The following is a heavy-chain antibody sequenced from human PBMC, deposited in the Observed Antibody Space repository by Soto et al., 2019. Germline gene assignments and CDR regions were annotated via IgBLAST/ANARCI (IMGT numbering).Heavy chain of an antibody. CDR2: IWYDGSNK. V-gene: IGHV3-33*01. D-gene: IGHD3-22*01. Sequence: PGGSLRLSCAASGFTFSSYGMHWVRQAPGKGLEWVAVIWYDGSNKYYADSVKGRFTISRDNSKNTLYLQMNSLRAEDTAVYYCARDSLSSGYYWAYYYYGMDVWGQGTTVTVSS. CDR1: GFTFSSYG. J-gene: IGHJ6*02. CDR3: ARDSLSSGYYWAYYYYGMDV.